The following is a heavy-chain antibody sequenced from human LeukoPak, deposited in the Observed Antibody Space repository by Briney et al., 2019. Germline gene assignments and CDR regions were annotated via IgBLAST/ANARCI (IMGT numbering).Heavy chain of an antibody. CDR1: NGSISSYDSY. J-gene: IGHJ3*02. D-gene: IGHD3-10*01. Sequence: SQTLSLTCTVSNGSISSYDSYWSWIRQPPGKGLDWIAYIYYGGSTDSTPSLKSRVTISVDTCKNQFSLRLTSVTAADTAVYYCARVSRGGSGSGAFDIWGQGTMVTVSS. V-gene: IGHV4-30-4*01. CDR3: ARVSRGGSGSGAFDI. CDR2: IYYGGST.